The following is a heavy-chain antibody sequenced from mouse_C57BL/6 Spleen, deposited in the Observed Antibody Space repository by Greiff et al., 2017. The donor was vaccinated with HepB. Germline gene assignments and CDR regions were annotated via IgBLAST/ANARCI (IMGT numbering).Heavy chain of an antibody. J-gene: IGHJ3*01. Sequence: VQLKESGEGLVKPGGSLKLSCAASGFTFSSYAMSWVRQTPEKRLEWVAYISSGGDYIYYADTVKGRFTISRDNARNTLYLQMSSLKSEDTAMYYCTRRDDQAWFAYWGQGTLVTVSA. CDR1: GFTFSSYA. CDR3: TRRDDQAWFAY. V-gene: IGHV5S21*01. CDR2: ISSGGDYI.